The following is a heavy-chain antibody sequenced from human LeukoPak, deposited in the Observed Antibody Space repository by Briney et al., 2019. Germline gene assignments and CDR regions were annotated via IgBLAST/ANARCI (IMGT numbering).Heavy chain of an antibody. J-gene: IGHJ4*02. CDR1: GGSISSGSYY. CDR3: ARAFYGSGSYFDY. CDR2: IYTSGST. V-gene: IGHV4-61*02. D-gene: IGHD3-10*01. Sequence: SQTLSLTCTVSGGSISSGSYYWSWIRQPAGKGLEWIGRIYTSGSTNYNPSLKSRVTISVDTSKNQFSLKLSSVTAADTAVYYCARAFYGSGSYFDYWGQGTLVTVSS.